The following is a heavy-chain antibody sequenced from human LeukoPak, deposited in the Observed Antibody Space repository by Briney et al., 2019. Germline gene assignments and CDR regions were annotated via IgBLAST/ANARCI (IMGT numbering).Heavy chain of an antibody. D-gene: IGHD3-22*01. CDR3: ARVPYYDSSGYYGGYAFDI. J-gene: IGHJ3*02. CDR1: GGSISSYY. CDR2: IYYSGST. Sequence: PSETLSLTCTVSGGSISSYYWSWIRQPPGKGLEWIGYIYYSGSTNYNPSLKSRVTISVDSSKNQFSLKLSSVTAADTAVYYCARVPYYDSSGYYGGYAFDIWGQGTMVTVSS. V-gene: IGHV4-59*01.